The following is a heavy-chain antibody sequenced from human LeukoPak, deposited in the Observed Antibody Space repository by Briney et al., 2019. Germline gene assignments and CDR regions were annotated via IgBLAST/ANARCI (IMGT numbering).Heavy chain of an antibody. CDR2: ISSSSSTI. D-gene: IGHD6-19*01. V-gene: IGHV3-48*04. J-gene: IGHJ4*02. Sequence: PGGSLRLSCAASGFTFSSYSMNWVRQAPGKGLEWVSYISSSSSTIYYADSVKGRFTISRDNAKNSLYLQMNSLRAEDTAVYYCARSVGGSSGWFDYWGQGTLVTVSS. CDR3: ARSVGGSSGWFDY. CDR1: GFTFSSYS.